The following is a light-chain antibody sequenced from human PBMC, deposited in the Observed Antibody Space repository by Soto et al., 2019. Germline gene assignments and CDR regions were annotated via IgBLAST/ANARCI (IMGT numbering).Light chain of an antibody. J-gene: IGKJ4*01. V-gene: IGKV3D-15*01. CDR2: GAS. CDR3: QQYNSLPLT. CDR1: QSIRSN. Sequence: EIVMTQSPATLSVSPGERVTLSCRASQSIRSNLAWYQQQPGQTPRLLIYGASTRATDIPARFSGSGSGTEFTLTVSSLQSEDFAVYYCQQYNSLPLTFSGGTKVEIK.